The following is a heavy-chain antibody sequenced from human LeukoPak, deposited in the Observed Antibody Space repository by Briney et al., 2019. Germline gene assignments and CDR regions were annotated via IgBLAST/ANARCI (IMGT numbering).Heavy chain of an antibody. Sequence: ASVKVSCKASGYTFTSYDINWVRQATGQGLEWMGWMNPNSGNTGCAQKFQGRVTITRNTSISTAYMELSSLRSEDTAVYYCARASEDYYDSSGYLDPDAFDIWGQGTMVTVSS. J-gene: IGHJ3*02. V-gene: IGHV1-8*03. CDR2: MNPNSGNT. CDR1: GYTFTSYD. CDR3: ARASEDYYDSSGYLDPDAFDI. D-gene: IGHD3-22*01.